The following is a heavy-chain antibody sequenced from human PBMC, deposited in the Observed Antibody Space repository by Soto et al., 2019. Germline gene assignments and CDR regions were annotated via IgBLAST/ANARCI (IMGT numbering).Heavy chain of an antibody. D-gene: IGHD6-19*01. CDR1: GDSVSSNSAA. V-gene: IGHV6-1*01. CDR3: ARASGKRIAVASLYIFDY. CDR2: TYYRSKWYN. Sequence: SQTLSLTCAISGDSVSSNSAAWNWIRQSPSRGLEWLGRTYYRSKWYNDYAVSVKSRITINPDTSKNQFSLQLNSVTPEDTAVYYCARASGKRIAVASLYIFDYWGQGPLVTVSS. J-gene: IGHJ4*02.